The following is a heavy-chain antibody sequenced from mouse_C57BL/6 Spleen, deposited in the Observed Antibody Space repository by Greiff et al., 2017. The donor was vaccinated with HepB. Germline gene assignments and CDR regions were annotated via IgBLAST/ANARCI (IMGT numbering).Heavy chain of an antibody. V-gene: IGHV5-16*01. CDR3: ARDGDSNYVWYFDY. CDR2: INYDGSST. J-gene: IGHJ2*01. CDR1: GFTFSDYY. Sequence: EVKLVESEGGLVQPGSSMKLSCTASGFTFSDYYMAWVRQVPEKGLEWVANINYDGSSTYYLDSLKSRFIISRDNAKNILYLQMSSLKSEDTATYYCARDGDSNYVWYFDYWGQGTTLTVSS. D-gene: IGHD2-5*01.